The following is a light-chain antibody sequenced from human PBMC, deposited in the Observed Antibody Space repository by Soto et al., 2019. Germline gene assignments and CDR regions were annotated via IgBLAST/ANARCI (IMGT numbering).Light chain of an antibody. CDR1: SSNIGAGYD. CDR3: QSYDNTLTSYVV. Sequence: QSVLTQPPSVSGAPGQRVTISCTGSSSNIGAGYDVHWYQQLPGTAPKLLIYGNTNRPAGVPDRFSGSKSGTSASLAITGLQAEDEADYYCQSYDNTLTSYVVFGGGTKVTVL. J-gene: IGLJ2*01. CDR2: GNT. V-gene: IGLV1-40*01.